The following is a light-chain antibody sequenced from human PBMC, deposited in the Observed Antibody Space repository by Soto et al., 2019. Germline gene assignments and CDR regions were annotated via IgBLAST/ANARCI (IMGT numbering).Light chain of an antibody. CDR1: SSDVGGYNY. Sequence: QSALTQPASVSGSPGQSITISCTGTSSDVGGYNYVSWYQQHPGKAPKLMIYDVSNRPSGVSTRFSGSKSGNTASLTISGLQAEDEADYYCSSYTNSNTEVFGGGTKLTVL. V-gene: IGLV2-14*01. CDR2: DVS. CDR3: SSYTNSNTEV. J-gene: IGLJ2*01.